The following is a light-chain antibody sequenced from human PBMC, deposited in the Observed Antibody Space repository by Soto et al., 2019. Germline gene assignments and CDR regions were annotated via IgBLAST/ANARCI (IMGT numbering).Light chain of an antibody. CDR2: GAS. Sequence: EIVLTQSPGTLSLSPGERATLSCRASQTVSSNYLAWYRQKPGQAPRLLIYGASSRATGIPDRVSSSGSGTDFTLTISRLEPEYFAVYYCQQYGSSPCTFGQGTKLEIK. CDR3: QQYGSSPCT. J-gene: IGKJ2*02. V-gene: IGKV3-20*01. CDR1: QTVSSNY.